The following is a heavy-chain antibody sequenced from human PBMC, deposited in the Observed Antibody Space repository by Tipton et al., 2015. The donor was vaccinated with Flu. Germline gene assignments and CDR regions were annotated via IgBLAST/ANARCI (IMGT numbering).Heavy chain of an antibody. CDR1: GGSLSTYY. CDR2: IYYSGTT. V-gene: IGHV4-59*01. Sequence: TLSLTCTVSGGSLSTYYWNWIRQPPGKRLEWIGYIYYSGTTSYNPSLKSRVTISIDTSRNQFSLMLSSVTAAETAVYYCARDPVWSGDRTGMDVWGQGTPVTVSS. D-gene: IGHD7-27*01. J-gene: IGHJ6*02. CDR3: ARDPVWSGDRTGMDV.